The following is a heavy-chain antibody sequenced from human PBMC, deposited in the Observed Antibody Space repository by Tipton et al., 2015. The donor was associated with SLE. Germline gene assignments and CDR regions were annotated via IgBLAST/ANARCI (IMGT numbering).Heavy chain of an antibody. Sequence: TLSLTCAVYGGSFSGYYWSWIRQPPGKGLEWIGEINHSGSTNYNPSLKSRVTISVDTSKNQFSLKLSSVTAADTAVYYCAGGRPAFDIWGQGTMVTVSS. CDR1: GGSFSGYY. CDR3: AGGRPAFDI. V-gene: IGHV4-34*01. CDR2: INHSGST. J-gene: IGHJ3*02.